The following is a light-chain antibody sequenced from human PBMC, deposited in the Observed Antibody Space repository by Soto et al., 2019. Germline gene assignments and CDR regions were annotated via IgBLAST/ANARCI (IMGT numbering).Light chain of an antibody. CDR3: QQRGSWPLT. V-gene: IGKV3-11*01. J-gene: IGKJ4*01. Sequence: EIVLTQSPSTLSLSPGERDTLSCRASLSVGSYLAWYQQKPGQAPRLLIYDTSNRATGIPARFSGSESGTDFTLTISSLEPEDFAVYYCQQRGSWPLTFGGGTKVEIK. CDR1: LSVGSY. CDR2: DTS.